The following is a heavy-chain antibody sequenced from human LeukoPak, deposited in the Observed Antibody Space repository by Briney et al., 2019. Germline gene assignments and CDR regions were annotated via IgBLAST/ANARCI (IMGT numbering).Heavy chain of an antibody. J-gene: IGHJ4*02. CDR3: ARAGGMAAAGKLRFDY. CDR1: GYSISSGYY. CDR2: IYHSGST. Sequence: SETLSLTCTVSGYSISSGYYWGWIRQPPGKGLEWIGSIYHSGSTYYNPSLKSRVTISVDTSKNQFSLKLSSVTAADTAVYYCARAGGMAAAGKLRFDYWGQGTLVTVSS. V-gene: IGHV4-38-2*02. D-gene: IGHD6-13*01.